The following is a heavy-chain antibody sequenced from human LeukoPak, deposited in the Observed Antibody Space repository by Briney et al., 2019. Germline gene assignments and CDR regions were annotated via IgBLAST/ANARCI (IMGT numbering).Heavy chain of an antibody. J-gene: IGHJ4*02. Sequence: GGSLRLSCAASGFTFSSYSMNWVRQAPGKGLEWVSYISSSSSTIYYADSVKGRFTISRDNAKNSLYLQMNSLRAEDTAVYYCASLPSKYCSSTSCYPSSSADDYWGQGTLVTVSS. V-gene: IGHV3-48*01. D-gene: IGHD2-2*01. CDR2: ISSSSSTI. CDR3: ASLPSKYCSSTSCYPSSSADDY. CDR1: GFTFSSYS.